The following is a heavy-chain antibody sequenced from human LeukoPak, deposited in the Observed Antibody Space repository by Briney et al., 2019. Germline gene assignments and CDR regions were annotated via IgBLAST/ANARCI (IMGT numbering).Heavy chain of an antibody. Sequence: PGGSLRLSCAASGFTFSNAWMSWGRQAPGKGLEWLGRIKSKTEGGTTDYAAPVKGRFTISRDDSKNTVYLQMNRLITEDTAVYYCTTDPTYWGQGTLVTVSS. CDR2: IKSKTEGGTT. CDR3: TTDPTY. J-gene: IGHJ4*02. V-gene: IGHV3-15*01. CDR1: GFTFSNAW.